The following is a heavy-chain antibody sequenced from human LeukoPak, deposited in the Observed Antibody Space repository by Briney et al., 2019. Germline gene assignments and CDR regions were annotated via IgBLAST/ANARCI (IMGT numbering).Heavy chain of an antibody. CDR2: ST. V-gene: IGHV3-66*01. CDR3: ARYYGSGSVGGLDY. J-gene: IGHJ4*02. D-gene: IGHD3-10*01. Sequence: STYYADSVKGRFTISRDNSKNALYLQMDSLRADDTAVYYCARYYGSGSVGGLDYWGQGTLVTVSS.